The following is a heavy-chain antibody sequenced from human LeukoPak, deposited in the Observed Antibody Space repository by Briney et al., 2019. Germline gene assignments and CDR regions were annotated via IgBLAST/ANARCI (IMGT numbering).Heavy chain of an antibody. D-gene: IGHD3-10*01. CDR1: GDSVSSNSAA. CDR2: TYYRSKWYN. CDR3: ARDTRIIWFGELRPLGPFDY. Sequence: SQTLSLTCAISGDSVSSNSAAWNWIRQSPSRGLEWLGRTYYRSKWYNDYAVSVKSRITINPDTSKNQFSLQLNSVTPEDTAVYYCARDTRIIWFGELRPLGPFDYWGQGTLVTVSS. V-gene: IGHV6-1*01. J-gene: IGHJ4*02.